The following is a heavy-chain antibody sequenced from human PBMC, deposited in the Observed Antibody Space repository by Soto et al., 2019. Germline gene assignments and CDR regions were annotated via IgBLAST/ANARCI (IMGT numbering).Heavy chain of an antibody. CDR1: GFTFSSYW. D-gene: IGHD4-17*01. Sequence: PGGSLRLSCAASGFTFSSYWMSWVRQAPGKGLEWVANIKQDGSEKYYAASVKGRFTISRDDSKNTAYLQMNSLKTEDTAVYYCTMLNTVTSNTDPVYWGQGTLVTVSS. V-gene: IGHV3-7*05. CDR3: TMLNTVTSNTDPVY. J-gene: IGHJ4*02. CDR2: IKQDGSEK.